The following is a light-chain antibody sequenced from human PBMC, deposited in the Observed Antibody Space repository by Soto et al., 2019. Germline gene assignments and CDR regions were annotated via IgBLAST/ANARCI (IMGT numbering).Light chain of an antibody. CDR1: SSDIGAHTY. V-gene: IGLV2-14*01. J-gene: IGLJ2*01. CDR2: NVS. CDR3: SSYAGGFVV. Sequence: QSALTQPASVSGSPGQSITISCTGTSSDIGAHTYVSWFQQHPGKVPQVIIYNVSTRPSGISDRFSGSKSGNTASLTISGLQAEDEGDYYCSSYAGGFVVFGGGTKVTVL.